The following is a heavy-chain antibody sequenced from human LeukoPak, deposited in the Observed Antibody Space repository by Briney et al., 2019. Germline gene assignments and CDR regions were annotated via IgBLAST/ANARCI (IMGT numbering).Heavy chain of an antibody. CDR2: INWNGGST. Sequence: GGSLRLSCAASEFTFDDYGMSWVRQAPGKGLEWVSGINWNGGSTGYADSVKGRFTISRDNAKNYLYLQMNSLRAEDTALYYCARSWAAAGLYYFDYWGQGTLVTVSS. V-gene: IGHV3-20*04. D-gene: IGHD6-13*01. CDR1: EFTFDDYG. J-gene: IGHJ4*02. CDR3: ARSWAAAGLYYFDY.